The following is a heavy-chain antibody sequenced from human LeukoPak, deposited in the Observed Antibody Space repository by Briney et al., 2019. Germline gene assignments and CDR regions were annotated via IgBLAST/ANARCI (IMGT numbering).Heavy chain of an antibody. CDR3: ARDKIVGATNLDY. J-gene: IGHJ4*02. CDR1: GFTFSSYW. CDR2: IRQDGGEK. V-gene: IGHV3-7*01. Sequence: GGSLRLSCAASGFTFSSYWMHWVRQAPGKGLEWVANIRQDGGEKYYVDSVKGRFTIFRDNAKNSLCLQMNSLRAEDTAVYYCARDKIVGATNLDYWGQGTLVTVSS. D-gene: IGHD1-26*01.